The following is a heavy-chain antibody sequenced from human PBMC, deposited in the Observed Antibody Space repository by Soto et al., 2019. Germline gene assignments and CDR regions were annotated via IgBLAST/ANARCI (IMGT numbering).Heavy chain of an antibody. D-gene: IGHD3-22*01. V-gene: IGHV4-34*01. CDR1: GGSFSGYY. CDR3: ARGVLGDSSGYYSGTFDY. Sequence: SETLSLTCAVYGGSFSGYYWSWIRQPPGKGLEWIGEINHSGSTNYNPSLKSRVTISVDTSKNQFSLKLSFVTAADTAVYYCARGVLGDSSGYYSGTFDYWGQGTLVTVSS. CDR2: INHSGST. J-gene: IGHJ4*02.